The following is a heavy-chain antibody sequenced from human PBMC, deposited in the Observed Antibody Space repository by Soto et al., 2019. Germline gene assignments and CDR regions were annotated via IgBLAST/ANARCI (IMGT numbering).Heavy chain of an antibody. V-gene: IGHV1-8*01. D-gene: IGHD3-3*01. CDR3: ARRLRAYYDFWICYYFGPIYYLFDP. CDR1: GYTFTSYD. J-gene: IGHJ5*02. Sequence: ASVKVSCKASGYTFTSYDINWVRQATGQGLEWMGWMNPNSGNTGYAQKFQGRVTMTRNTSISTAYMELSSLRSEDTAVYYCARRLRAYYDFWICYYFGPIYYLFDPWGQGTLVTVSS. CDR2: MNPNSGNT.